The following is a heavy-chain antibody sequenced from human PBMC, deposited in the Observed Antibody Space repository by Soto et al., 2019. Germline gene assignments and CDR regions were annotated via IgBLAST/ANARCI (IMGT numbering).Heavy chain of an antibody. CDR3: ARSETAGQRGFDI. J-gene: IGHJ3*02. V-gene: IGHV1-69*06. CDR1: GGTFSSSA. Sequence: QVQLVQSGAEMREPGSSVKVSCKASGGTFSSSAINWLRQAPGQGPEWMGGIIPTFGTANYIEKFRGRVTITADTSTSTAYMEVRSLTSEDTAMYFCARSETAGQRGFDIWGQGTMVTVSS. D-gene: IGHD6-19*01. CDR2: IIPTFGTA.